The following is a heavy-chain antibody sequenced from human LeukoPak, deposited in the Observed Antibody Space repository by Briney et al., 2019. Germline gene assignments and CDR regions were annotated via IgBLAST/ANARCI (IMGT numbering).Heavy chain of an antibody. J-gene: IGHJ4*02. CDR2: IYYSGST. D-gene: IGHD3-22*01. Sequence: SETLSLTCTVSGGSISSYYWSWIRQPSGKGLEWIGYIYYSGSTNYNPSLKSRVTISVDTSKNQFSLKLSSVTAADTAVYYCARDPTYYYDTSFDYWGQGTLVTVSS. V-gene: IGHV4-59*12. CDR1: GGSISSYY. CDR3: ARDPTYYYDTSFDY.